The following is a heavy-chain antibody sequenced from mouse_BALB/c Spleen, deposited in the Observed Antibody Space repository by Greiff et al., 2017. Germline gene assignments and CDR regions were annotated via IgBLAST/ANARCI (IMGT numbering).Heavy chain of an antibody. D-gene: IGHD1-2*01. Sequence: QVQLKESGPGLVQPSQCLSITCTVSGFSLTSYGVHWVRQSPGKGLEWLGVIWSGGSTDYYAAFISRLSISKDNSKSQVFFKMNSLQANDTAIYCCARNGGRLRAIDYWGQGTTVTVSS. CDR3: ARNGGRLRAIDY. CDR1: GFSLTSYG. CDR2: IWSGGST. V-gene: IGHV2-2*02. J-gene: IGHJ4*01.